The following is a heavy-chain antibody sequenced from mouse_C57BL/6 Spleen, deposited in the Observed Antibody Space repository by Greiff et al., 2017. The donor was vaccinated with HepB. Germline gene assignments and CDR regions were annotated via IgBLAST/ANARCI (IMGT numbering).Heavy chain of an antibody. D-gene: IGHD1-1*01. CDR1: GYTFTGYW. V-gene: IGHV1-9*01. CDR3: ARYYGSSNRKDAMDY. Sequence: QVQLQQSGAELMKPGASVKLSCKATGYTFTGYWIGWVKQRPGHGLEWIGEILPGSGSTNYNEKFKGKATFTADTSTNTAYMQLSSLTTEDSAIYYCARYYGSSNRKDAMDYWGQGTSVTVSS. J-gene: IGHJ4*01. CDR2: ILPGSGST.